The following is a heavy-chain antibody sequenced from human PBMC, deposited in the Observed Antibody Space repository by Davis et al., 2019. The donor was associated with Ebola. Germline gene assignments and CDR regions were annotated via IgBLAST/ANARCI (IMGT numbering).Heavy chain of an antibody. D-gene: IGHD6-19*01. Sequence: GESLKISCTTSGFNFSFYWMNWVRQAPGKGLEWVANIKQDGSEQNYVDSVKGRFTISRDNARNSLYLQIYSLRVEDTAVYYCAKDSGWQMSPWGQGTLVTVSS. CDR3: AKDSGWQMSP. J-gene: IGHJ5*02. CDR1: GFNFSFYW. CDR2: IKQDGSEQ. V-gene: IGHV3-7*01.